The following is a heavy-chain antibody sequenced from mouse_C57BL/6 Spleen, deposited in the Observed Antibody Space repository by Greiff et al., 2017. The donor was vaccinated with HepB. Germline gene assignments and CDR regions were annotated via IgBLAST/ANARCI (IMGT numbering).Heavy chain of an antibody. V-gene: IGHV1-22*01. CDR2: INPNNGGT. D-gene: IGHD2-3*01. J-gene: IGHJ4*01. CDR1: GYTFTDYN. CDR3: ALMVTTLYYYAMDY. Sequence: VQLKESGPELVKPGASVKMSCKASGYTFTDYNMHWVKQSHGKSLEWIGYINPNNGGTSYNQKFKGKATLTVNKSSSTAYMELRSLTSEDSAVYYCALMVTTLYYYAMDYWGQGTSVTVSS.